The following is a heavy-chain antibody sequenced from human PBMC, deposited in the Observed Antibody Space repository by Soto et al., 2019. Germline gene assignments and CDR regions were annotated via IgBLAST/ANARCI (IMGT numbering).Heavy chain of an antibody. V-gene: IGHV3-23*01. CDR2: IVSGGDIT. J-gene: IGHJ4*02. Sequence: GGSLRLSCAASGFTFRNYAMSWVRQAPGKGLEWVSAIVSGGDITYYADSVKGRFTISRDNSLNTLYLQMSSLRAEDSAVYYCARIYDTGGYYYGYWGQGTLVTVSS. CDR3: ARIYDTGGYYYGY. D-gene: IGHD3-22*01. CDR1: GFTFRNYA.